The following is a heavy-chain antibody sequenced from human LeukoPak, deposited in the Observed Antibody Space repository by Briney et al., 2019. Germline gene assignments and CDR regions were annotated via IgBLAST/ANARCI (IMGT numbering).Heavy chain of an antibody. CDR2: ISSSGSTI. Sequence: PGGSLRLSCAASGFTFSDYYMSWIRQAPGKGLEWVSYISSSGSTIYYADSVKGRFTISRDNAKNSLYLQMNGLRAEDTAVYYCARYSEGSGSYYNVHFDYWGQGTLVTVSS. V-gene: IGHV3-11*01. J-gene: IGHJ4*02. CDR1: GFTFSDYY. D-gene: IGHD3-10*01. CDR3: ARYSEGSGSYYNVHFDY.